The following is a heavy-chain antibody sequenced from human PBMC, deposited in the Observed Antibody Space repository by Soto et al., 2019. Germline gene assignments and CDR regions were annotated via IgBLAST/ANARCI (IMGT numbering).Heavy chain of an antibody. CDR2: VYNSGST. D-gene: IGHD2-2*01. V-gene: IGHV4-59*12. Sequence: SETLCITCTVSGGSISSNYWTWIRQPPGKGLEWIGYVYNSGSTNYNPSLKSRVTISVDTSKNQFSLKLTSVTAADTAVYYCARAVYCTTANCWDDFHYYNIDVWGQGTAVTVSS. CDR3: ARAVYCTTANCWDDFHYYNIDV. J-gene: IGHJ6*02. CDR1: GGSISSNY.